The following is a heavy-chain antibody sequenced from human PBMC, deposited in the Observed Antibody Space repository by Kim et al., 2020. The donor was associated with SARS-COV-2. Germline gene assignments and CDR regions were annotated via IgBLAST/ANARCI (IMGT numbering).Heavy chain of an antibody. D-gene: IGHD6-19*01. CDR3: ARERIAVAGKEGNFGY. J-gene: IGHJ4*02. V-gene: IGHV4-4*02. Sequence: SETLSLTCAVSGGSISSSNWWSWVRQPPGKGLEWIGEIYHSGSTNYNPSLKSRVTISVDKSKNQFSLKLSSVTAADTAVYYCARERIAVAGKEGNFGYWGQGTLVTVSS. CDR1: GGSISSSNW. CDR2: IYHSGST.